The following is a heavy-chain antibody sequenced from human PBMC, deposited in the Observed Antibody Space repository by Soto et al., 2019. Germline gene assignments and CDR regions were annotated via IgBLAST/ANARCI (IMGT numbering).Heavy chain of an antibody. CDR3: ARDADIGAAGYYFGY. CDR1: GFTFRNYA. J-gene: IGHJ4*02. D-gene: IGHD6-13*01. Sequence: GGSLRLSCAASGFTFRNYAMHWVRQAPGKGLEWVAVISSDGKDKYHADSVKGRFTISRDNSKNTLYLQMNSLRAEDTAVYYCARDADIGAAGYYFGYWGQGTLVTVSS. CDR2: ISSDGKDK. V-gene: IGHV3-30*04.